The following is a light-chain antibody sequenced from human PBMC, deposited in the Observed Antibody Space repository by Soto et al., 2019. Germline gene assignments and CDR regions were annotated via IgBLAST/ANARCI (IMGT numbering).Light chain of an antibody. J-gene: IGKJ3*01. CDR3: QQYGRSPTT. V-gene: IGKV3-20*01. CDR1: QSVSFTH. CDR2: GSS. Sequence: EVVLTQSPGTLSLSPGERATLSCRASQSVSFTHVAWYQQTPGQAPRLLISGSSNRATGIPDRFAGSGSGTDFTLTISRLEPEDFAVDYCQQYGRSPTTFGPGTKVEIK.